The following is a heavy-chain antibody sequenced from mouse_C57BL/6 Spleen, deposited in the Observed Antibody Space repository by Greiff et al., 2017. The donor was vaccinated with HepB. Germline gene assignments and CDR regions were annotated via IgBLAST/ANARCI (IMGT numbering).Heavy chain of an antibody. J-gene: IGHJ4*01. CDR1: GYTFTSYW. Sequence: QVQLQQPGAELVKPGASVKMSCKASGYTFTSYWITWVKQRPGQGLEWIGDIYPGSGSTNYNEKFKSKATLTVDTSSSTAYMQLSSLTSEDSAVYYCARVLYDNYADYAMDYWGQGTSVTVSS. CDR3: ARVLYDNYADYAMDY. CDR2: IYPGSGST. D-gene: IGHD2-1*01. V-gene: IGHV1-55*01.